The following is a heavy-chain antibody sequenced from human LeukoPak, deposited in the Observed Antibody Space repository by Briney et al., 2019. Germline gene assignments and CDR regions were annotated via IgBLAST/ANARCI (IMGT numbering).Heavy chain of an antibody. CDR1: GFTFSTYW. V-gene: IGHV3-74*01. CDR2: INSDGSSP. J-gene: IGHJ6*02. Sequence: GGSLGLSCAASGFTFSTYWMHWVRQAPGKGLVWVSCINSDGSSPSYADSVKGRFTISGDNAKNTVYLQMNSLRAEDTAVYYCARWGSSGWYPMDVWGQGTTVTVSS. CDR3: ARWGSSGWYPMDV. D-gene: IGHD6-19*01.